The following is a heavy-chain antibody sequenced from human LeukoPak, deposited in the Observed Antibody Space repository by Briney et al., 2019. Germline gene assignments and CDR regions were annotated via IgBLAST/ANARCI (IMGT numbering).Heavy chain of an antibody. CDR2: INHSGST. Sequence: SETLSLTCAVYGGSFSGYYWSWSRQPTGKGLEWIGEINHSGSTNYNPSLKSRVTISVDTSKNQFSLKLSSVAAADTAVYYCARIKAGYRRMDVWGKGTTVTVSS. D-gene: IGHD1-14*01. CDR1: GGSFSGYY. CDR3: ARIKAGYRRMDV. J-gene: IGHJ6*04. V-gene: IGHV4-34*01.